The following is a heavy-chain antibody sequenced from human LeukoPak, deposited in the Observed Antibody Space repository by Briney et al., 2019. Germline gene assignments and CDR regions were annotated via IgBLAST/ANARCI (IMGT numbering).Heavy chain of an antibody. CDR2: IYYSGST. D-gene: IGHD6-13*01. Sequence: PSETLSLTCTVSGGSISSSSYYWGWIRQPPGKGLEWIGRIYYSGSTYYNPSLKSRVTISVDTSKNQFSLKLSSVTAADTAVYYCARDLIHSSSWPYYYYYYMDVWGKGTTVTVSS. CDR1: GGSISSSSYY. V-gene: IGHV4-39*07. CDR3: ARDLIHSSSWPYYYYYYMDV. J-gene: IGHJ6*03.